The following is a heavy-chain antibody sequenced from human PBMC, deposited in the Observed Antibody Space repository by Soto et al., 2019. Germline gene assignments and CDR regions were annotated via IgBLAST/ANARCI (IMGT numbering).Heavy chain of an antibody. CDR1: GGSISGSSYY. V-gene: IGHV4-39*07. CDR3: ARTLRLGELSLPRSNWFDP. D-gene: IGHD3-16*02. Sequence: SETLSLTCTVSGGSISGSSYYWGWIRQPPGKGLEWIGSIYYSGSTYYNPSLKSRVTIAVDTSKNQFSLKLSSVTAADTAVYYCARTLRLGELSLPRSNWFDPWGQGTLVTVSS. J-gene: IGHJ5*02. CDR2: IYYSGST.